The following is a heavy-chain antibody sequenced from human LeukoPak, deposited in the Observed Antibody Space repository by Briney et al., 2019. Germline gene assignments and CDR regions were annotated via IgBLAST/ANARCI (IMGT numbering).Heavy chain of an antibody. D-gene: IGHD6-13*01. J-gene: IGHJ4*02. CDR1: GYSISSGYY. Sequence: SETLSLTCTVSGYSISSGYYWGWIRPPPGKGLEWIGSIYHSGSTYYNPSLKSRVTISVDTSKNQFSLKLSSVTVADTAVYYCARGSSSFDYWGQGTLVTVSS. V-gene: IGHV4-38-2*02. CDR3: ARGSSSFDY. CDR2: IYHSGST.